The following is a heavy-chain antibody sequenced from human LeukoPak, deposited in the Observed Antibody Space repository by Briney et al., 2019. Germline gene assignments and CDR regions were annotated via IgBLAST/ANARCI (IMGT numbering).Heavy chain of an antibody. V-gene: IGHV3-23*01. CDR1: GFTFSSYV. CDR3: ARVRGGYSYGSGYFDY. Sequence: GSSLRLSCAASGFTFSSYVMSWVRQAPGKGLEWVSTITGRGDNTYYADSVKGRFTISRDNSKNSLYLQMNSLRAEDTAVYYCARVRGGYSYGSGYFDYWGQGTLVTVSS. D-gene: IGHD5-18*01. J-gene: IGHJ4*02. CDR2: ITGRGDNT.